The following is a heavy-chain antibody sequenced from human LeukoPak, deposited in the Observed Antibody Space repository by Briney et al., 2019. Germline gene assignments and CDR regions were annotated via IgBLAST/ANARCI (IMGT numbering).Heavy chain of an antibody. V-gene: IGHV3-64D*06. Sequence: PGGSLRLSCSASGFTFSSYAMHWVRQAPGKGLEYVSSISSNGGSTYYADSVKGRFTISRDNSKNTLFLQMSSLRTEDTAVYYCASPYSGYDYNFDHWGQGTLVPVSS. D-gene: IGHD5-12*01. J-gene: IGHJ4*02. CDR2: ISSNGGST. CDR3: ASPYSGYDYNFDH. CDR1: GFTFSSYA.